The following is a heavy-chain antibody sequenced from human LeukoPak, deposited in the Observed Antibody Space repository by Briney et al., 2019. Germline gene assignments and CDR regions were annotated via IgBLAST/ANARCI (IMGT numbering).Heavy chain of an antibody. Sequence: GESLKISCKGSGYGFTSYWISWVRQMPGKGLEWMGRIDPSDSYTNYSPSFQGHVTISADKSISTAYLQWSSLKASDTAMYYCASTGYSSAGVGYWGQGTLVTVSS. V-gene: IGHV5-10-1*01. J-gene: IGHJ4*02. CDR1: GYGFTSYW. CDR3: ASTGYSSAGVGY. CDR2: IDPSDSYT. D-gene: IGHD6-25*01.